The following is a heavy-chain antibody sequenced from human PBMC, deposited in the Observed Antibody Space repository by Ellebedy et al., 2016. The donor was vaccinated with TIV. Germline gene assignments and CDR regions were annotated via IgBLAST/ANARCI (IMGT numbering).Heavy chain of an antibody. D-gene: IGHD1-26*01. Sequence: GESLKISCKGSGYSFSTFWVIWVRQRPGKGLELMGRIDPSDSYTNYSPSFQGHVTMSADTSISTAYLEWSSLKASETAIYYCARYSGSYGGYDYWGQGTLVTVSS. CDR2: IDPSDSYT. CDR1: GYSFSTFW. CDR3: ARYSGSYGGYDY. V-gene: IGHV5-10-1*01. J-gene: IGHJ4*02.